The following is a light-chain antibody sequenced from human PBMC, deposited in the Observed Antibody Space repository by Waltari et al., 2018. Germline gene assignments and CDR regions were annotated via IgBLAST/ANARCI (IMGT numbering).Light chain of an antibody. J-gene: IGLJ3*02. CDR1: SSNPGTGYD. V-gene: IGLV1-40*01. CDR3: QTYDTSLSRV. CDR2: RNI. Sequence: QSVLTQPPSVSGAPGQRVTISCTGSSSNPGTGYDVHCYQQFPGTAPKLLIYRNINRPSGVPDRFSGSKSGTSASLVITGLQAEDEADYYCQTYDTSLSRVFGGGTKLTVL.